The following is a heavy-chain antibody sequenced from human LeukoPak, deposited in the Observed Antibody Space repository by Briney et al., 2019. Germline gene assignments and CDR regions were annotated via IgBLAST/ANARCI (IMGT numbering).Heavy chain of an antibody. J-gene: IGHJ4*02. CDR1: GASISSYY. CDR2: ISYSGNT. Sequence: SETLSLTCTVSGASISSYYWSWIRQPPGKGLEWIGYISYSGNTNYKPSLRGRVTISVDTSKNQFSLKMTSVTAADTAVYYCARGGDTYYYDSSGNFDYWGQGTLATVSS. D-gene: IGHD3-22*01. V-gene: IGHV4-59*01. CDR3: ARGGDTYYYDSSGNFDY.